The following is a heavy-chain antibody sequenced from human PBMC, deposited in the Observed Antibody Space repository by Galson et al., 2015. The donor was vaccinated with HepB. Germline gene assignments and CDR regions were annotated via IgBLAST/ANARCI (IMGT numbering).Heavy chain of an antibody. CDR1: GYTFTSYG. J-gene: IGHJ5*02. CDR2: VSAYNGNT. D-gene: IGHD1-7*01. Sequence: QSGAEVKKPGASVKVSCKASGYTFTSYGISWVRQAPGQGLEWMGWVSAYNGNTNYAQKLQGRVTMTTDTSTSTAYMELRSLRSDDTAVYYCARDRPTWSLNWNYDWFDPWGQGTLVTVSS. CDR3: ARDRPTWSLNWNYDWFDP. V-gene: IGHV1-18*04.